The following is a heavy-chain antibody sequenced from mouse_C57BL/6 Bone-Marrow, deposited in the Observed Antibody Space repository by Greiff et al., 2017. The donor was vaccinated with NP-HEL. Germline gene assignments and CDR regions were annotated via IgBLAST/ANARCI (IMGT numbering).Heavy chain of an antibody. CDR2: ISYSGST. CDR3: ARRVLFSYWYFDV. V-gene: IGHV3-8*01. D-gene: IGHD6-2*01. Sequence: EVKLMESGPGLAKPSQTLSLTCSVTGYSITSDYWNWIRKFPGNKLEYMGYISYSGSTYYNPSLKSRISITRDTSKNQYYLQLNSVTTEDTATYYCARRVLFSYWYFDVWGTGTTVTVSS. J-gene: IGHJ1*03. CDR1: GYSITSDY.